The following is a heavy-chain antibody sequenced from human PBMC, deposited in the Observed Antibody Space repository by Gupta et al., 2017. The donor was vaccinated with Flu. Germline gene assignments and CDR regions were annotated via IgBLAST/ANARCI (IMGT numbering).Heavy chain of an antibody. Sequence: QVQLVQSGAEVKKPGSSVKVSCKASGGTFSSYAISWVRQAPGQGLEWMGGIIPIFGTANYAQKFQGRVTITADESTSTAYRELSSLRSEDTAVYYCARDRPGFGGSYLVDPWGQGTLVTVSS. CDR2: IIPIFGTA. J-gene: IGHJ5*02. D-gene: IGHD1-26*01. V-gene: IGHV1-69*01. CDR3: ARDRPGFGGSYLVDP. CDR1: GGTFSSYA.